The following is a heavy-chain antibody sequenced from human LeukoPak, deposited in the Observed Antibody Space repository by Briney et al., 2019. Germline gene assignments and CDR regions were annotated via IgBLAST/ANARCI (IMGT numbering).Heavy chain of an antibody. D-gene: IGHD2-15*01. V-gene: IGHV4-30-4*01. J-gene: IGHJ3*02. CDR2: IYYSGST. Sequence: SETLSLTCTVSGGSISSGDYYWSWIRQPPGKGLEWIGYIYYSGSTYYNPSLKSRVTISVDTSKNQFSLKLSSVTAADTAVYYCASTVASTRTSFDIWGQGTMVTVSS. CDR1: GGSISSGDYY. CDR3: ASTVASTRTSFDI.